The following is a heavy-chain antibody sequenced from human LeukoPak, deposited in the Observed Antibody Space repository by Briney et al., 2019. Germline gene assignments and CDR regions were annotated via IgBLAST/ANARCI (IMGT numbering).Heavy chain of an antibody. CDR2: INPNSGGT. Sequence: ASVTVSCKASGYTFTGYYMHWVRQAPGQGLEWMGWINPNSGGTNYAQKFQGRVTMTRDTSISTAYMELSRQRSDDTAVYYCARSTGGYVSDYWGQGTLVTVSS. J-gene: IGHJ4*02. V-gene: IGHV1-2*02. D-gene: IGHD5-12*01. CDR1: GYTFTGYY. CDR3: ARSTGGYVSDY.